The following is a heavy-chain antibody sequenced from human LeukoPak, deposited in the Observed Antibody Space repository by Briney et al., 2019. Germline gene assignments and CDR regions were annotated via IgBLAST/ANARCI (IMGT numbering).Heavy chain of an antibody. Sequence: PGGSLRLSCAASGFTFSSYSMNWVRQAPGKGLEWVSYISSSSSTIYYADSVKGRFTISRDNAKNSLYLQMNSLRAEDTAIYYCARDDCSSTSCPSYYYYYGMDVWGQGTTVTVSS. CDR1: GFTFSSYS. CDR2: ISSSSSTI. CDR3: ARDDCSSTSCPSYYYYYGMDV. J-gene: IGHJ6*02. D-gene: IGHD2-2*01. V-gene: IGHV3-48*01.